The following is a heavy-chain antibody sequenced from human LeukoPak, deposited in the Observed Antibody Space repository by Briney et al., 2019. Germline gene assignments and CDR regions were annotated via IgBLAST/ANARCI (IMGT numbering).Heavy chain of an antibody. CDR2: ISGDGVSS. Sequence: PGGSLRLSYADSGLIFNDYAIHWARQVPGRGLEWVSLISGDGVSSFYADSVKGRFTISRDNNNSSLSLQLRRLTTEDTAFYYCVREQFRHTSDYFDRGGQGILVTVSS. D-gene: IGHD4/OR15-4a*01. J-gene: IGHJ5*02. V-gene: IGHV3-43*02. CDR3: VREQFRHTSDYFDR. CDR1: GLIFNDYA.